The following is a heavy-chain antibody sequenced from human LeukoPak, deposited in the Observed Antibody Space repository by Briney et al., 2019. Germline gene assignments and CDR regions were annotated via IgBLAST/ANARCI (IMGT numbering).Heavy chain of an antibody. Sequence: PSETLSLTCAVYGGSIRGSYWSWIRQPPGKGLEWIAEINHSGSTNYNPSLKSRVTISVDTSKNQFSLKLSSVTAADTAVYYCARRGYSYYYYMDVWGKGTTVTVSS. J-gene: IGHJ6*03. V-gene: IGHV4-34*01. CDR2: INHSGST. CDR1: GGSIRGSY. CDR3: ARRGYSYYYYMDV.